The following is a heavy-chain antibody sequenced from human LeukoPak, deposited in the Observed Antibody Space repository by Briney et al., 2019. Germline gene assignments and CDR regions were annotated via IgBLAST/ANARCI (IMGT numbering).Heavy chain of an antibody. CDR1: RFIFSNFA. J-gene: IGHJ4*02. CDR3: AKDPNYYDSSGYYG. V-gene: IGHV3-23*01. D-gene: IGHD3-22*01. CDR2: ITGSGGST. Sequence: GSLRLSCAASRFIFSNFAVSWVRQAPGKGLEWVSTITGSGGSTYYADSVKGRFTISRDNSKNTSSLQMNSLRAEDTAVYYCAKDPNYYDSSGYYGWGQGTLVTVSS.